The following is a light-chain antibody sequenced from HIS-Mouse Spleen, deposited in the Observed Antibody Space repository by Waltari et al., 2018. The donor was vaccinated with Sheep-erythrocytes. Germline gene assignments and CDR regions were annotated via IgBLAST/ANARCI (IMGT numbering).Light chain of an antibody. Sequence: QSALTQPRSVSGSPGQSVTISCPGTSTDVRGYNHVSWYQQHPGKAPKLMIYDVSKRPSGVPDRFSGSKSGNTASLTISGLQAEDEADYYCCSYAGSYNHVFATGTKVTVL. CDR2: DVS. CDR1: STDVRGYNH. J-gene: IGLJ1*01. CDR3: CSYAGSYNHV. V-gene: IGLV2-11*01.